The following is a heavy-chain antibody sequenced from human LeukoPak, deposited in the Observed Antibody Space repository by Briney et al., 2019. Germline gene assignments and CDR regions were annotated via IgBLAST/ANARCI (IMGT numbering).Heavy chain of an antibody. V-gene: IGHV3-21*04. CDR2: ISSSSSYI. J-gene: IGHJ6*03. D-gene: IGHD5-12*01. CDR1: GFTFSSYS. CDR3: AKRLGISTGYYYMDV. Sequence: GGSLRLSCAASGFTFSSYSMNWVRQAPGKGLEWVSSISSSSSYIYYADSVKGRFTIFRDNAKNSLYLQVNSLRAEDTAVYYCAKRLGISTGYYYMDVWGKGTTVTVSS.